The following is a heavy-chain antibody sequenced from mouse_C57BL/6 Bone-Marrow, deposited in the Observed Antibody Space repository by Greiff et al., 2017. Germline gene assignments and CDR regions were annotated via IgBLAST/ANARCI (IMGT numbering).Heavy chain of an antibody. D-gene: IGHD1-1*01. Sequence: VQVVESGAELVRPGTSVKVSCKASGYAFTNYLIEWVKQRPGQGLEWIGVINPGSGGTNYNEKFKGKATLTADKSSSTAYMQLSSLTSEDSAVYFCARERTVVAPYYFDYWGQGTTLTVSS. CDR2: INPGSGGT. CDR3: ARERTVVAPYYFDY. V-gene: IGHV1-54*01. J-gene: IGHJ2*01. CDR1: GYAFTNYL.